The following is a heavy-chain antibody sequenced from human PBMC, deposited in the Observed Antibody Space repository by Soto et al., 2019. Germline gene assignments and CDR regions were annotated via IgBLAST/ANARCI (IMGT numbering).Heavy chain of an antibody. D-gene: IGHD5-18*01. V-gene: IGHV3-74*01. Sequence: VVPLRHRCAAAGVTFSNYGVHCVRQAPGKGLVWVSRINSDGSSTSYADSVKGRFTISRDNAKNTLYLQMNSLRAEDTAVYYCARDADTAMVPYYGMDVWGQGTTVTVSS. CDR1: GVTFSNYG. CDR3: ARDADTAMVPYYGMDV. CDR2: INSDGSST. J-gene: IGHJ6*02.